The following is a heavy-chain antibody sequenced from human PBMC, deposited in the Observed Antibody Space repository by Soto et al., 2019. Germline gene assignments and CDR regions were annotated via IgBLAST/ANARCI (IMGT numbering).Heavy chain of an antibody. V-gene: IGHV3-49*03. CDR3: TSGASSGWFGLPYYFDY. D-gene: IGHD3-10*01. CDR2: IRSKAYGGTT. J-gene: IGHJ4*02. CDR1: GFTFGDYA. Sequence: GGSLRLSCTASGFTFGDYAMSWFRQAPGKGLEWVGFIRSKAYGGTTEYAASVKGRFTISRDDSKSIAYLQMNSLKTEDTAVYYCTSGASSGWFGLPYYFDYWGQGTLVTVSS.